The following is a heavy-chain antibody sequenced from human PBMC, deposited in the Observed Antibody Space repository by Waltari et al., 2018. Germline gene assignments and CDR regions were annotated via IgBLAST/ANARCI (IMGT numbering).Heavy chain of an antibody. V-gene: IGHV5-10-1*03. CDR1: GYRFTSYL. CDR3: ARPGIAVAGARESWFDP. Sequence: DVQLVQSGAEVKKPGESLRISCKGSGYRFTSYLISWVRQMPGKGLEWMGRIDPSDSYTNYSPSFQGHVTISADKSISTAYLQWSSLKASDTAMYYCARPGIAVAGARESWFDPWGQGTLVTVSS. D-gene: IGHD6-19*01. CDR2: IDPSDSYT. J-gene: IGHJ5*02.